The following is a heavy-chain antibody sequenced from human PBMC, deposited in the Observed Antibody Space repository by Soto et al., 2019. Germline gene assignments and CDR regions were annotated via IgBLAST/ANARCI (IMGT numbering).Heavy chain of an antibody. D-gene: IGHD3-16*01. V-gene: IGHV4-34*02. Sequence: QVQLQQWGAGLLKPSETLSLTCAVHTESFSTYYCSWTRQPPGKGLEWIREIHPFGDTNYNPSLSHXVTISLDTSTNQFSLKLTPVTAAGTAAFCSRGRDPHKGGRSWGQGTVVTVSS. CDR3: SRGRDPHKGGRS. CDR1: TESFSTYY. CDR2: IHPFGDT. J-gene: IGHJ4*02.